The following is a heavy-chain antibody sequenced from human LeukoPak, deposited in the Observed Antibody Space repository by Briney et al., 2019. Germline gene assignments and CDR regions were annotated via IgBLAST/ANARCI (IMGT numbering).Heavy chain of an antibody. V-gene: IGHV4-30-2*01. D-gene: IGHD6-13*01. J-gene: IGHJ4*02. CDR1: GGSISSGGYS. CDR2: IYHSGST. CDR3: ASHSRWGQGY. Sequence: SETLSLTCAVSGGSISSGGYSWSWIRQPPGKGLEWIGYIYHSGSTYYNPSLKSRVTISVDRSKNQFSLKLSSVTAADTAVYYCASHSRWGQGYWGQGTLVTVSS.